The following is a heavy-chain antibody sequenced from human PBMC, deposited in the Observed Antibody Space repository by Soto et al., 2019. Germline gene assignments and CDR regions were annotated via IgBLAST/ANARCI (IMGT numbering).Heavy chain of an antibody. CDR3: ARELPGYSSTWFDP. CDR1: GFTFSSYA. J-gene: IGHJ5*02. Sequence: PGGSLRLSCAASGFTFSSYAMHWVRQAPGKGLEWVAVISYDGSNKYYADSVKGRFTISRDNSKNTLYLQMNSLRAEDTAVYYCARELPGYSSTWFDPWGQGTLVTVSS. V-gene: IGHV3-30-3*01. CDR2: ISYDGSNK. D-gene: IGHD6-13*01.